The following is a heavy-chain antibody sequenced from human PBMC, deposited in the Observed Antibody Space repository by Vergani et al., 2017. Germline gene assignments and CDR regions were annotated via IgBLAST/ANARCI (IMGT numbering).Heavy chain of an antibody. CDR3: AGGSPXDDY. V-gene: IGHV4-61*02. CDR2: IYTSGST. Sequence: VQLQESGPGLVKPSQTLSLTCTVSGGSISSGSYYWSWIRQPAGKGLEWIGRIYTSGSTNYNPSLKSRVTISVDTSKNQFSLKLSSVTAADTAVYYCAGGSPXDDYWGQGTLVTVSS. D-gene: IGHD3-10*01. J-gene: IGHJ4*02. CDR1: GGSISSGSYY.